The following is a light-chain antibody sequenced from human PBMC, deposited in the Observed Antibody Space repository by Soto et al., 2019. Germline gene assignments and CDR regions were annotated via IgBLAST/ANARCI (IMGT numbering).Light chain of an antibody. Sequence: QSALTQPASVSGSPGQSITLSCTGTSSDVGGYNYVSWYQQHPGKAPKLMTYDVSNRPLGVSNRFSGSKSVNTASLTISGLQAEDEADYCCSSYTSSSTVVFGGGTKRTVL. CDR3: SSYTSSSTVV. CDR1: SSDVGGYNY. CDR2: DVS. J-gene: IGLJ2*01. V-gene: IGLV2-14*03.